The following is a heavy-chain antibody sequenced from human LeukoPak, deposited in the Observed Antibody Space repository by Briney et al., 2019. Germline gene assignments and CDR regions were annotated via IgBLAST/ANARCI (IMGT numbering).Heavy chain of an antibody. J-gene: IGHJ4*02. Sequence: PSETLSLTCTVSGGSISSSSYYWGWIRQPPGKGLEWIGSIYYSGSTYYNPSLKSRVTISVDTSKNQFSLKLSSVTAADTAVYYCARRSAVARTKSLYYFDYWGQGTLVTVSS. CDR3: ARRSAVARTKSLYYFDY. CDR1: GGSISSSSYY. V-gene: IGHV4-39*01. CDR2: IYYSGST. D-gene: IGHD6-19*01.